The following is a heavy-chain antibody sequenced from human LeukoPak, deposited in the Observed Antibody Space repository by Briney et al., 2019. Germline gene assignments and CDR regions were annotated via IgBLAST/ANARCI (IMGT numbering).Heavy chain of an antibody. CDR1: GGPIRSYY. V-gene: IGHV4-59*08. Sequence: SETLSLTCTVSGGPIRSYYCSWIRQPPGKGLEWSGYIYYSGSTNYNPSLKSLVPISVATSKTQFSLKLSSVTAADTAVYYCARQGAGVPFDYWGRGTLVTVSS. J-gene: IGHJ4*02. CDR2: IYYSGST. D-gene: IGHD3-10*01. CDR3: ARQGAGVPFDY.